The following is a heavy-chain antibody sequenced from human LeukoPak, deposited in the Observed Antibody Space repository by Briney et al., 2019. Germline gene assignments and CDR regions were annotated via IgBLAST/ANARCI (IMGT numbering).Heavy chain of an antibody. CDR1: GDSISSGGHY. Sequence: SETLSLTCTVSGDSISSGGHYWSWTRQHPGKGLEWIGYISYSGNTYYNPSLNSRVTISLDTSKNQFSVKLSSVTAADTAVYYCARGGYTYGPDYWGQGIVVTVSS. J-gene: IGHJ4*02. CDR3: ARGGYTYGPDY. D-gene: IGHD5-18*01. CDR2: ISYSGNT. V-gene: IGHV4-31*03.